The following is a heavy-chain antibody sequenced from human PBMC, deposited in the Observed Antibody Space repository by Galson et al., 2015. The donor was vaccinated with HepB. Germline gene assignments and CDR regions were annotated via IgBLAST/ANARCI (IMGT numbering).Heavy chain of an antibody. Sequence: SLRLSCAASGSTFTSYAMSWVRQAPGKGLEWVSGIGGSGGSTHYADSVKGRFTISRDNSKNTLYLQMNSLRAEDTAVYYCAKGLGSTWNFDYWGQGTLVTVSS. J-gene: IGHJ4*02. CDR1: GSTFTSYA. CDR2: IGGSGGST. CDR3: AKGLGSTWNFDY. D-gene: IGHD6-13*01. V-gene: IGHV3-23*01.